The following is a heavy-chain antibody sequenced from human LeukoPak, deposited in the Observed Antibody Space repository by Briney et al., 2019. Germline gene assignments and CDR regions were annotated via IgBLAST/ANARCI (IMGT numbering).Heavy chain of an antibody. D-gene: IGHD6-19*01. CDR1: GGSISSGGYY. J-gene: IGHJ4*02. CDR3: ARGYSSGWQGGFDY. V-gene: IGHV4-39*07. CDR2: INHSGST. Sequence: SETLSLTCTVSGGSISSGGYYWSWIRQPPGKGLEWIGEINHSGSTNYNPSLKSRVTISVDTSKNQFSLKLSSVTAADTAVYYCARGYSSGWQGGFDYWGQGTLVTVSS.